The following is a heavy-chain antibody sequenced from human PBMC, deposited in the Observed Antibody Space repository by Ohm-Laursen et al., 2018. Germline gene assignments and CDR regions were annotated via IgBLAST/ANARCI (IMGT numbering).Heavy chain of an antibody. Sequence: PTQTLTLTCTFSGFSLTTTGVGVGWIRQPPGKAPEWLALIDWNDDERYTPSLKHRLTIAKDTSKNQVVLRMTNVDLVDTATYFCVHTSAFLQWSLVDVWGQGTTVTVSS. V-gene: IGHV2-5*01. CDR3: VHTSAFLQWSLVDV. CDR2: IDWNDDE. D-gene: IGHD3-3*02. CDR1: GFSLTTTGVG. J-gene: IGHJ6*02.